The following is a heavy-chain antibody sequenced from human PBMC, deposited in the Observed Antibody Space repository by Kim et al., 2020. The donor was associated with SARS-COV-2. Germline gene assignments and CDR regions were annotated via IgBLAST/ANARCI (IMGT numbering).Heavy chain of an antibody. Sequence: YSPSFQGQVTISADKSRRTAYLQWSSLKASDTAMYYCARLRGSGEGAFDIWGQGTMVTVSS. V-gene: IGHV5-51*01. D-gene: IGHD3-10*01. J-gene: IGHJ3*02. CDR3: ARLRGSGEGAFDI.